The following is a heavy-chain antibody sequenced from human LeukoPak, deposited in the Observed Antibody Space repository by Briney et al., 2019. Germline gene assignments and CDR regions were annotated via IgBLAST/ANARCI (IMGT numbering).Heavy chain of an antibody. D-gene: IGHD1/OR15-1a*01. CDR2: ITGSSCYI. Sequence: GGSMRLSRPASGFTFSSYSMNWVRQAPGQGPERVSSITGSSCYIYYADSVKGRFTISRDNAKNPLYLQMNSLRAEDTAVYYCARDRVNTGFYYGMDVWGQGTTVTVSS. J-gene: IGHJ6*02. CDR1: GFTFSSYS. CDR3: ARDRVNTGFYYGMDV. V-gene: IGHV3-21*01.